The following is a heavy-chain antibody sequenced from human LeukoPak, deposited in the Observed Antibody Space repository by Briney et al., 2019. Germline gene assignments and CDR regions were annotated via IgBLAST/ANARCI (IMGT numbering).Heavy chain of an antibody. V-gene: IGHV4-59*01. CDR3: ARVTGYMTEDYFDY. Sequence: ASETLSLTCTVSGGSISSYYWSWIRQPPGKGLEWIGYIYYSGSTNYNPSLKSRVTISVDTSKNQFSLRLSSVTAADTAVYYCARVTGYMTEDYFDYWGQGTLITVSS. D-gene: IGHD6-13*01. CDR2: IYYSGST. CDR1: GGSISSYY. J-gene: IGHJ4*02.